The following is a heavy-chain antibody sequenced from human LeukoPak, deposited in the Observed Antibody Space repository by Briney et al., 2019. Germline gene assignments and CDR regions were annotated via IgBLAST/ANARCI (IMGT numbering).Heavy chain of an antibody. CDR3: TRAVSGGRFYSDS. V-gene: IGHV3-48*03. Sequence: PGGSLRLSCAASGFTLSNYERNWVRQAPGKGLEWVSYIRSSGTIIYYAASVKGRFTISRDNAKNSLYLQMNSLRAEDTAVYYCTRAVSGGRFYSDSWGQGTLVTVSS. D-gene: IGHD2-8*02. CDR2: IRSSGTII. CDR1: GFTLSNYE. J-gene: IGHJ4*02.